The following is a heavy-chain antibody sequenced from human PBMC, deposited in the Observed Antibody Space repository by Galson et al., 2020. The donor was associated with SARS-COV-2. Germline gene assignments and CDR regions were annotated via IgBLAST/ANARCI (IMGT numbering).Heavy chain of an antibody. CDR2: INQDGSEK. Sequence: TGGSLTLSCTASGFTFSSYWMSWVRQAPGKGLEWVANINQDGSEKYYVDSVNGRFTISNDSAKNSLFLQMNSLRAEDTAVYYCARVRTIAEPDPYFVDYWGRGTLVTVSS. V-gene: IGHV3-7*01. CDR3: ARVRTIAEPDPYFVDY. CDR1: GFTFSSYW. D-gene: IGHD6-13*01. J-gene: IGHJ4*02.